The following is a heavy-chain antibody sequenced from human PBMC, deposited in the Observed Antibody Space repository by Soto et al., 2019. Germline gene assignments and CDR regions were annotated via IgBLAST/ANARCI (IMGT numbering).Heavy chain of an antibody. J-gene: IGHJ6*02. CDR1: GFTFSSYW. Sequence: GGSLRLSCAASGFTFSSYWMHWVRQAPGKGLVWVSRINSDGSSTSYADSVKGRFTISRDNAKNTLYLQMNSLRAEDTAVYYCARDREIAARPSQDNGGYGMDVWGQGTTVTVSS. V-gene: IGHV3-74*01. CDR3: ARDREIAARPSQDNGGYGMDV. D-gene: IGHD6-6*01. CDR2: INSDGSST.